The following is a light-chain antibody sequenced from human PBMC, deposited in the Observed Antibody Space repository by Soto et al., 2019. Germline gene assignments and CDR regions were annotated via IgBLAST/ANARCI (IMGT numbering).Light chain of an antibody. V-gene: IGKV1-39*01. Sequence: DIPMTQSPSSLSASVGDRVSITCRASQSISNLLNWYQHKPGKAPRLLIYASSILESGVPSRFSGSGSGTDFTLTISSLQPEDFSTYYCQQSYSTPRAFGQGTKVELK. J-gene: IGKJ1*01. CDR2: ASS. CDR1: QSISNL. CDR3: QQSYSTPRA.